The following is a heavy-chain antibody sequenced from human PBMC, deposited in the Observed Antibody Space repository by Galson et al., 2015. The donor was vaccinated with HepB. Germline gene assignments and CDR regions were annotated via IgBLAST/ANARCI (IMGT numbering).Heavy chain of an antibody. J-gene: IGHJ4*02. CDR3: ARVLGKGVYDY. CDR1: GGSFSGYY. Sequence: LSLTCAVYGGSFSGYYWSWIRQPPGKGLEWIGEINHSGSTNYNPSLKSRVTISVDTSKNQFSLKLSSVTAADTAVYYCARVLGKGVYDYWGQGTLVTVSS. V-gene: IGHV4-34*01. CDR2: INHSGST. D-gene: IGHD3-16*01.